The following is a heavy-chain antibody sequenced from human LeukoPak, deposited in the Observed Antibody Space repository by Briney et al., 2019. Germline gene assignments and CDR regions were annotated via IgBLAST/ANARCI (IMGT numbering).Heavy chain of an antibody. CDR1: GYDFTSYA. J-gene: IGHJ5*02. Sequence: ASVKVSCKASGYDFTSYAMHWVRQAPGQRLEWMGWINAGNGNTKYSQKFQGRVTITRDTSASTAYMELSSLRSEDTAVYYCARDFVGSSWYNWFDPWGQGTLVTVSS. D-gene: IGHD6-13*01. V-gene: IGHV1-3*01. CDR2: INAGNGNT. CDR3: ARDFVGSSWYNWFDP.